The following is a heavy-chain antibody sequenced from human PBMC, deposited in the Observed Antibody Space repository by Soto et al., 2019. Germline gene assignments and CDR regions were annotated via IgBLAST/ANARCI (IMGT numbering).Heavy chain of an antibody. J-gene: IGHJ6*02. CDR3: ARVVYTITMVRGVIPYGMDV. V-gene: IGHV1-18*04. CDR2: ISAYNGNT. Sequence: ASVKVSFKASGYTFTSYGISWVRQAPGQGLEWMGWISAYNGNTNYAQKLQGRVTMTTDTSTSTAYMELRSLRSDDTAVYYCARVVYTITMVRGVIPYGMDVWGQGTTVTVSS. D-gene: IGHD3-10*01. CDR1: GYTFTSYG.